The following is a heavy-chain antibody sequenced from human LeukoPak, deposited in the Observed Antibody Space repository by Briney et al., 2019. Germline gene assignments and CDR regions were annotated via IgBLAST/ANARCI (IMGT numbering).Heavy chain of an antibody. CDR1: GYTFTDYY. D-gene: IGHD1-26*01. Sequence: GASVKVSCKASGYTFTDYYILWVRQAPGQGPEWMGWVNPNSGDTYYAQKFQGRVTMTRDTSITTAYIELSRLRSDDTAVYYCARGRRILVGDTNAGDFFDYWGQGTLVTVSS. J-gene: IGHJ4*02. CDR2: VNPNSGDT. V-gene: IGHV1-2*02. CDR3: ARGRRILVGDTNAGDFFDY.